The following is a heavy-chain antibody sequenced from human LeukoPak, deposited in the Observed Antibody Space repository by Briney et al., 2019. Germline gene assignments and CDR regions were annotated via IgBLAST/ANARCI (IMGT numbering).Heavy chain of an antibody. D-gene: IGHD1-14*01. CDR3: ARDRQVGNNRGGFDY. CDR2: IIPIFGTA. J-gene: IGHJ4*02. V-gene: IGHV1-69*01. CDR1: GGTFSSYA. Sequence: SVKVSCTASGGTFSSYAISWVRQAPGQGLEWMGGIIPIFGTANYAQKFQGRVKITADESTSTAYMELSSLRSEDTAVYYCARDRQVGNNRGGFDYWGQGTLVTVSS.